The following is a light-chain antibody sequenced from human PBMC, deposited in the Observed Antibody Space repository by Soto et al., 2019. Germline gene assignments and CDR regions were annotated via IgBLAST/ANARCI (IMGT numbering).Light chain of an antibody. V-gene: IGLV2-23*02. CDR2: EVS. J-gene: IGLJ1*01. CDR3: CSYADGSTFYV. Sequence: SALTQPASVSGSPGQSITISCTGTSSDVGSYNLVSWYQQHPGKAPKLMIYEVSKRPSGVSNRFSGSKSGNTASLTISGLQAEDEADYYCCSYADGSTFYVFGTGTKVTVL. CDR1: SSDVGSYNL.